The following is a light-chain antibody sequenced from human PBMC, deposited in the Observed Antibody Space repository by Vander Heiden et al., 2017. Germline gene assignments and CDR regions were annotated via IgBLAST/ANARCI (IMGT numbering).Light chain of an antibody. CDR3: MQALQTPRT. Sequence: IVMTQSPLSLPVTPGEPASISCRSSQSLLHSNGYNYLDWYLQKPGQSPQLLIYLGSNRASGVPDRFSGSGSGTDFTLKSSIVEAEDVGVYYCMQALQTPRTFGQGTKVEIK. V-gene: IGKV2-28*01. CDR1: QSLLHSNGYNY. CDR2: LGS. J-gene: IGKJ1*01.